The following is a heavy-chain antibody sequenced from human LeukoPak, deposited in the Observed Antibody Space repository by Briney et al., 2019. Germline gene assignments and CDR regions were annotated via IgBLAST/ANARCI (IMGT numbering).Heavy chain of an antibody. J-gene: IGHJ6*02. V-gene: IGHV3-30*18. Sequence: GGSLRLSCAASGFTFSSYGMHWVRQAPGKGLEWVAVISYDGSNKYYADSVKGRFTISRDNSKNTLYLQMNSLRAEDTAVHYCAKELGYYYDSSGSTAYYYYYGMDVWGQGTTVTVSS. CDR3: AKELGYYYDSSGSTAYYYYYGMDV. CDR1: GFTFSSYG. CDR2: ISYDGSNK. D-gene: IGHD3-22*01.